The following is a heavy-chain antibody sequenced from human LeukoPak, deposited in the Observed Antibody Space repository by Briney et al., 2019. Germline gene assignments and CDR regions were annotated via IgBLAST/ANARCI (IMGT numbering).Heavy chain of an antibody. Sequence: GGSLTLSCAASGFTFSSYGMHWVRQAPGKGLEWVAVIWYDGSNKYYADSVKGRFTISRDKSKNTLYLQMNSLRAEDTAVYYCAKARGYRGYDYVYWGQGTLVTVSS. CDR1: GFTFSSYG. CDR3: AKARGYRGYDYVY. V-gene: IGHV3-33*03. D-gene: IGHD5-12*01. J-gene: IGHJ4*02. CDR2: IWYDGSNK.